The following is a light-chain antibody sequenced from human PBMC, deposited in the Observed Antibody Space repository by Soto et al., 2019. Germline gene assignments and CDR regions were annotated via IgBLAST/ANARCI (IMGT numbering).Light chain of an antibody. CDR2: EVR. Sequence: QSVVTQPASVSGSPGQSIIISCTGTSSDVGDYNYVSWYQHHPGKAPKLIIYEVRNRPSGVPNRFSGAKSGNTASLTISGLQAEDEADYYCSSYRTGSAFYVFGSGTKLTVL. CDR3: SSYRTGSAFYV. CDR1: SSDVGDYNY. V-gene: IGLV2-14*01. J-gene: IGLJ1*01.